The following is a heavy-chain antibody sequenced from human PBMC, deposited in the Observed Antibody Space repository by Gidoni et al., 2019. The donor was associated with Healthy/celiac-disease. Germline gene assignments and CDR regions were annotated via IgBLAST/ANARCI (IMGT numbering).Heavy chain of an antibody. V-gene: IGHV4-39*01. CDR1: VGSIRSSSYY. D-gene: IGHD3-22*01. Sequence: QLQLQESGPGLVKPSETLSLPCTVSVGSIRSSSYYWGWFRQPPGKGLEWIGSIYYSGSTYYNPSLESRVTISVDTSKNQFSLKLSSVTAADTAVYYCARHVDYYHTSGYYPYFDYWGQGTLVTVSS. CDR2: IYYSGST. CDR3: ARHVDYYHTSGYYPYFDY. J-gene: IGHJ4*02.